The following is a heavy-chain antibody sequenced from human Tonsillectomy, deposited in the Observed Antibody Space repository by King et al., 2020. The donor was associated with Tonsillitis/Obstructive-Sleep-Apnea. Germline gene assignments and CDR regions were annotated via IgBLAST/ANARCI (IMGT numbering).Heavy chain of an antibody. V-gene: IGHV3-23*04. CDR2: ISGSGGST. CDR1: GFTFSSYA. Sequence: VQLVESGGGLVQPGGSLRLSCAASGFTFSSYAMSRGRQAPGKGLEGGSAISGSGGSTYYADSVKGRVTLPRDNSKNTPDLQMNSLRAEDTAVYYCAKGIGYSSSWLDYWGQGTLVTVSS. J-gene: IGHJ4*02. CDR3: AKGIGYSSSWLDY. D-gene: IGHD6-13*01.